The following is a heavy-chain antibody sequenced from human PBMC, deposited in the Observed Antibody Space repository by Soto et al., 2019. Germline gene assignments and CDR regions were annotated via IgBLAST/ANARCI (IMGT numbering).Heavy chain of an antibody. J-gene: IGHJ4*02. CDR1: GFTVSSNY. Sequence: EVQLVESGGGLVQPGGSLRLSCAASGFTVSSNYMSWVRQAPGKGLEWVSVIYSGGSTYYTDSVKGRFTISRHNSKNTLYLQMNSLRAEDTAVYYCARAGLHYYFDYWGQGTLVTVSS. V-gene: IGHV3-53*04. CDR2: IYSGGST. CDR3: ARAGLHYYFDY. D-gene: IGHD2-15*01.